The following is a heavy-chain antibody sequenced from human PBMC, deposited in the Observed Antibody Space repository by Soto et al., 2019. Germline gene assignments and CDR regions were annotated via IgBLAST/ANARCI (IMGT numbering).Heavy chain of an antibody. CDR3: AKDDVLCDDGRCDGIPLDV. Sequence: EVQLVESGGGLVQPGGSLRLSCAASGFTVSSKYMTWVRQAPGKGLEWVSLIQSGGTTYYADSVKGRFTISRDTSENTLHLQMDSLRVEDTAVYSCAKDDVLCDDGRCDGIPLDVWGQGTTVTVSS. J-gene: IGHJ6*02. CDR1: GFTVSSKY. D-gene: IGHD2-15*01. V-gene: IGHV3-66*01. CDR2: IQSGGTT.